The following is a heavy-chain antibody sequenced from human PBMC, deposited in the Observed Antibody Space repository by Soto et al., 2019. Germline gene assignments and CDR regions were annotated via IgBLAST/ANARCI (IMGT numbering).Heavy chain of an antibody. CDR1: GFTFSSYS. CDR3: ARDYLSGDYREGFDY. Sequence: GESLKISCAASGFTFSSYSMNWVRQAPGKGLEWVSYISSSSSTIYYADSVKGRFTISRDNAKNSLYLQMNSLRAEDTAVYYCARDYLSGDYREGFDYWGQGTLVTVSS. D-gene: IGHD4-17*01. CDR2: ISSSSSTI. J-gene: IGHJ4*02. V-gene: IGHV3-48*01.